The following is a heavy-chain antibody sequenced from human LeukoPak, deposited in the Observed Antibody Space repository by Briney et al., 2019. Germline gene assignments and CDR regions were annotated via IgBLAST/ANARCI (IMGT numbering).Heavy chain of an antibody. Sequence: GGSLRLSCATSGFTFSSYAMHWVRQAPGKGLEWVAVISYDGSNKYYADSVKGRFTISRDNSKNTLYLQMNSLRAEDTAVYYCARGSWFGELLPFDYWGQGTLVTVSS. D-gene: IGHD3-10*01. CDR3: ARGSWFGELLPFDY. J-gene: IGHJ4*02. CDR1: GFTFSSYA. V-gene: IGHV3-30-3*01. CDR2: ISYDGSNK.